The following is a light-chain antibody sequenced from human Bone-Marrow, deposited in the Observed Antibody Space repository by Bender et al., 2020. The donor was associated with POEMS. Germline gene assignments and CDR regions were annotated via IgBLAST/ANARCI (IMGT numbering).Light chain of an antibody. CDR2: RDT. CDR1: KIGANS. Sequence: SYVLTQPPSVSAAPGETARLACGGHKIGANSVHWFRQRPGQAPALVISRDTNRPSGIPERFSGSNSGNTATLTISRAQAGDEADYYCQVWDNNTYVFGTGTKVTVL. J-gene: IGLJ1*01. V-gene: IGLV3-9*01. CDR3: QVWDNNTYV.